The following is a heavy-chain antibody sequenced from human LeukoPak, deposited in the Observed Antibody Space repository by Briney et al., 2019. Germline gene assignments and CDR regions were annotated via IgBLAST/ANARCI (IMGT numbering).Heavy chain of an antibody. CDR3: ASDVAYKFDY. Sequence: GGSLRLSCAASGFPFSRDSMHWVRQSPGKGLVWLSRISPDGSTTNYADSVKGRFTISRGKVKNTLYLQMNSLRDEDTAVYYCASDVAYKFDYWGQGTLVTFSS. D-gene: IGHD1-1*01. V-gene: IGHV3-74*01. CDR1: GFPFSRDS. J-gene: IGHJ4*02. CDR2: ISPDGSTT.